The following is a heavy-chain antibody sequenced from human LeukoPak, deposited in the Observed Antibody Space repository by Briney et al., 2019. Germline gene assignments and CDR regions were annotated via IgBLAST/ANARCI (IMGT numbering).Heavy chain of an antibody. D-gene: IGHD6-19*01. CDR1: GFIFSNYA. Sequence: GGTLRLSCAASGFIFSNYAMHWVRQAPGKGLEWVAVISYDGNNEYYADSVKGRFTISRDNSKNTLYLQMNSLRVEDTAVYYCAKDGPEYTTGWYGAYWGQGTLVTVSS. J-gene: IGHJ4*02. V-gene: IGHV3-30*18. CDR2: ISYDGNNE. CDR3: AKDGPEYTTGWYGAY.